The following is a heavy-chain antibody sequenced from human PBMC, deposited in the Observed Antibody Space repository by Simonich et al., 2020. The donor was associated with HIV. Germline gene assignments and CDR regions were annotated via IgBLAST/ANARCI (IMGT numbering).Heavy chain of an antibody. Sequence: QVQLQQWGAGLLKPSETLSLTCAVYGGSFSGYYWSWIRQPPGKGLEWIGEIKHTGSTNNQQPLKSRSTISIDTSKNQFTRRLISVTAADTAVYYCARDRPGQLERYSLDYYYYGMDVWGQGTTVTVSS. J-gene: IGHJ6*02. CDR1: GGSFSGYY. CDR3: ARDRPGQLERYSLDYYYYGMDV. D-gene: IGHD1-1*01. CDR2: IKHTGST. V-gene: IGHV4-34*04.